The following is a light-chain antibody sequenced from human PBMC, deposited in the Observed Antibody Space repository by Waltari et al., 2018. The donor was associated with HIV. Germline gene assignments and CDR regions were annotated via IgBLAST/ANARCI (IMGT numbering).Light chain of an antibody. J-gene: IGLJ3*02. CDR1: STAIGSYNY. Sequence: QFALTQPASVSGSPGQSITLSCSGTSTAIGSYNYVSWYQPHPGKAPKLMIYEVSNRPSGISKRFAGSKSGNTASLTIAALQAEDEADYFCSSVANSVTLSVLFGGGTKLTVL. CDR2: EVS. V-gene: IGLV2-14*01. CDR3: SSVANSVTLSVL.